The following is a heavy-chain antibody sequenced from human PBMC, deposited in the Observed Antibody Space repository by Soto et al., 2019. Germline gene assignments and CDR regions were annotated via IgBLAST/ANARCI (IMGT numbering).Heavy chain of an antibody. CDR2: ISYDGSNK. V-gene: IGHV3-30*18. CDR1: GFTFSSYG. Sequence: GGSLRLSCAASGFTFSSYGMHWVRQAPGKGLEWVAVISYDGSNKYYADSVKGRFTISRDNSKNTLYLQMNSLRAEDTAVYYCAKDSRAVIMITFGGVTIMDVWGQGTTVTVSS. J-gene: IGHJ6*02. D-gene: IGHD3-16*01. CDR3: AKDSRAVIMITFGGVTIMDV.